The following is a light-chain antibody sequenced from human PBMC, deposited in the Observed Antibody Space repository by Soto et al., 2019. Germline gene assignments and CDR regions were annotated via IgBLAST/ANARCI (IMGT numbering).Light chain of an antibody. CDR3: GTWDSGLSVVV. J-gene: IGLJ2*01. V-gene: IGLV1-51*01. Sequence: QSVLTQPPSVSAAPGQTVTISCSGSSSNIGNNYVSWYQQLPGTAPKLLIYDNNKRPSGTPDRFSGSKSGTSATLGITGLQTGDEADYYCGTWDSGLSVVVFGGGTKLTVL. CDR1: SSNIGNNY. CDR2: DNN.